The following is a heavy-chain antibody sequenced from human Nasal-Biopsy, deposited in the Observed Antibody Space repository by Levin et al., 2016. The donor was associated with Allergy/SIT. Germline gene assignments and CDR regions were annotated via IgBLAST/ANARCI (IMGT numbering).Heavy chain of an antibody. CDR1: GGSISTDY. V-gene: IGHV4-59*01. J-gene: IGHJ4*02. Sequence: SETLSLTCTVSGGSISTDYWTWIRQPPGKGLEWIGYLYYSGSTDYNPSLKSRVTISLDTSKNQFSLELSSVTAADTAVYYCARGKLSGTYAALFDYWGQGTLVTVSS. D-gene: IGHD1-26*01. CDR3: ARGKLSGTYAALFDY. CDR2: LYYSGST.